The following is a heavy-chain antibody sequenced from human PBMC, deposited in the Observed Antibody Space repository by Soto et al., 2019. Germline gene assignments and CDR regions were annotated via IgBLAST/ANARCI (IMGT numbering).Heavy chain of an antibody. V-gene: IGHV4-39*01. CDR1: GGSISSSSYY. Sequence: SETLSLTCTVSGGSISSSSYYWGWIRQPPGKGLEWIGSIYYSGSTYYNPSLKSRVTISVDTSKNQFSLKLSSVTAADTAVYYCARHSSSWYRRSGWFDPWGQGTLVTVSS. CDR2: IYYSGST. D-gene: IGHD6-13*01. J-gene: IGHJ5*02. CDR3: ARHSSSWYRRSGWFDP.